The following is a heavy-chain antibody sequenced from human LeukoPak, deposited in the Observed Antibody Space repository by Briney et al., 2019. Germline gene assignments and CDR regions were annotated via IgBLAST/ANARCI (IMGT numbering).Heavy chain of an antibody. CDR1: GFTFSSSW. D-gene: IGHD3-10*01. CDR3: ARGPTDRGAYGMDV. Sequence: GGSLRLSCAASGFTFSSSWMLWVRQAPGKGLLWVSRINTDGSSTSYADSVKGRFTISRDNAENTLYLQMNSLRAEDTAVYYCARGPTDRGAYGMDVWGQGTTVTVSS. J-gene: IGHJ6*02. V-gene: IGHV3-74*01. CDR2: INTDGSST.